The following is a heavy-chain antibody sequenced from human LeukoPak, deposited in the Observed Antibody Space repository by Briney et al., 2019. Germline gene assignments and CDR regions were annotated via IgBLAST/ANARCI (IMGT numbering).Heavy chain of an antibody. CDR3: ARRPQLWHAFDF. J-gene: IGHJ3*01. D-gene: IGHD3-10*01. V-gene: IGHV4-39*01. Sequence: SETLSLTCTVSGDSFSSTSYYWGWIRQPPGKGLEWIGSIYNSVNTYYKPSLKSRVTMSGDTSKNQFSLELRSLTAADTAVYFCARRPQLWHAFDFWGQGTMVTVSS. CDR2: IYNSVNT. CDR1: GDSFSSTSYY.